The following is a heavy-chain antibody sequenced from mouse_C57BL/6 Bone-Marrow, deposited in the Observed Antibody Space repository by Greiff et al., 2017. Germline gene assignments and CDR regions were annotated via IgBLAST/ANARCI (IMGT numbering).Heavy chain of an antibody. V-gene: IGHV1-81*01. Sequence: VKLVESGAELARPGASVKLSCKASGYTFTSYGISWVKQRTGQGLEWIGEIYPRSGNTYYNEKFKGKATLTADKSSSTAYMELRSLTSEDSAVYFCARGNDGYRTFAMDYWGQGTSVTVSS. J-gene: IGHJ4*01. CDR2: IYPRSGNT. CDR1: GYTFTSYG. CDR3: ARGNDGYRTFAMDY. D-gene: IGHD2-3*01.